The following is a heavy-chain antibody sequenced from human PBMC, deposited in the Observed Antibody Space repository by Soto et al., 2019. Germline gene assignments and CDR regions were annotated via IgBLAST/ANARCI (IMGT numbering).Heavy chain of an antibody. CDR1: GGSISSSSYY. D-gene: IGHD3-10*01. J-gene: IGHJ5*02. CDR2: IYYSGST. CDR3: ARARPNYGEQWFGELLPNWFDP. Sequence: QLQLQESGPGLVKPSETLSLTCTVSGGSISSSSYYWGWIRQPPGKGLEWIGSIYYSGSTYYNPSLKSRVTISVDTSKNQFSLKLSSVTAADTAVYYCARARPNYGEQWFGELLPNWFDPWGQGTLVTVSS. V-gene: IGHV4-39*01.